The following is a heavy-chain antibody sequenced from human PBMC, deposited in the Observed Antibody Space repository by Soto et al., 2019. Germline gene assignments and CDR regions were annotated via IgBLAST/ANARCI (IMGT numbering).Heavy chain of an antibody. CDR2: IYYSGSS. J-gene: IGHJ5*01. D-gene: IGHD3-16*02. CDR1: GGSISSGGCC. CDR3: ARVSYRGNSFDS. Sequence: SEPLSLARTVSGGSISSGGCCWSWIRQHPGMGLEWIGYIYYSGSSYYNPSLKSRVTISVDTSKTQFSLKLSSVTAADTAVYFCARVSYRGNSFDSWGQGTLVTVPS. V-gene: IGHV4-31*03.